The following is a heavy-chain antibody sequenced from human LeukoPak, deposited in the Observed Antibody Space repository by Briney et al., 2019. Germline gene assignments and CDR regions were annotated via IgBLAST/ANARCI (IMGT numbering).Heavy chain of an antibody. CDR3: AREGGYSYGYLDY. J-gene: IGHJ4*02. CDR1: GXSFSSYY. D-gene: IGHD5-18*01. V-gene: IGHV4-59*01. CDR2: IYYSGST. Sequence: SETLSLTCTVSGXSFSSYYWSWIRQPPGKGLEWIGYIYYSGSTNYNPSLKSRVTILVDTSKNQFSLRLKSVTAADTAIYYCAREGGYSYGYLDYWGQGTLVTVSS.